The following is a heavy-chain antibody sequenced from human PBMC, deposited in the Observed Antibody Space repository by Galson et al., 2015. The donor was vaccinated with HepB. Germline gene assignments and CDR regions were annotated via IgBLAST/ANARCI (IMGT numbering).Heavy chain of an antibody. CDR1: GYTFTSYD. D-gene: IGHD3-10*01. CDR3: ARVRWFGELSLDY. CDR2: MNPNSGNT. Sequence: SVKVSCKASGYTFTSYDINWVRQATGQGLEWMGWMNPNSGNTGYAQKFQGRVTMTRNTSISTAYMELSSLRSEDTAVYYCARVRWFGELSLDYWGQGTLVTVSS. J-gene: IGHJ4*02. V-gene: IGHV1-8*01.